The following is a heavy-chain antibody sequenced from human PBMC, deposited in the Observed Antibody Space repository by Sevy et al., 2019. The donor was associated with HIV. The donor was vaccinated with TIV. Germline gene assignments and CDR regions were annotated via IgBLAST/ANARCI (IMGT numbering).Heavy chain of an antibody. CDR2: ISSSGSTI. CDR3: ASVHLGELSFDSY. Sequence: GGSLRLSCAASGFTFSDYYMSWIRQAPGKGLEWVSYISSSGSTIYYADSVKGRFTISRDNAKNSLYLQMNSLRAEDTAVYYCASVHLGELSFDSYWGQGTLVTVSS. V-gene: IGHV3-11*01. D-gene: IGHD3-16*02. CDR1: GFTFSDYY. J-gene: IGHJ4*02.